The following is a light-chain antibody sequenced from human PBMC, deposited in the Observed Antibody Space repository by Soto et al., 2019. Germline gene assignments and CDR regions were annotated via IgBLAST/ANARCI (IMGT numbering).Light chain of an antibody. J-gene: IGLJ2*01. CDR1: NIGSKS. V-gene: IGLV3-21*04. Sequence: SYELTQPPSVSVAPGKTARITCGGNNIGSKSVHWYQQKPGQASVLVIYYDSDRPSGIPERFSGSNSGNTATLTISRVEAGDEADYYCQVWDSSSDHLFGGGTKVTVL. CDR3: QVWDSSSDHL. CDR2: YDS.